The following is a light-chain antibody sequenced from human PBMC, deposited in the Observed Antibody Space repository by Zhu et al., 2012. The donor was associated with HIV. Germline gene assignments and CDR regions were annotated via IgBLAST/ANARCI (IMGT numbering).Light chain of an antibody. CDR2: GAS. V-gene: IGKV3-15*01. Sequence: EIVMTQSPATLSVSPGERATLSCRASQSIKNNLAWYQQKPGQAPRLLIRGASTRATGVSDRFSGSGYGTEFTLTISSMQSEDFAVYYCQQCESWSPVTFGQGPWWES. CDR3: QQCESWSPVT. CDR1: QSIKNN. J-gene: IGKJ1*01.